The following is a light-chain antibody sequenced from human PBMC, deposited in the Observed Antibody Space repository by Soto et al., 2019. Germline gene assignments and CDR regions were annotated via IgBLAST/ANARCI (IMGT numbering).Light chain of an antibody. CDR1: SSNIGSNY. CDR3: AAWDDSLSGDVV. CDR2: RNN. Sequence: QSVLTQPPSASGTPGPRVTISCSGSSSNIGSNYVYWYQQLPGTAPKLLIYRNNQRPSGVPDRFSGSKSGTSASLAISGLRSEDEADYYCAAWDDSLSGDVVLGGGTKLTVL. J-gene: IGLJ2*01. V-gene: IGLV1-47*01.